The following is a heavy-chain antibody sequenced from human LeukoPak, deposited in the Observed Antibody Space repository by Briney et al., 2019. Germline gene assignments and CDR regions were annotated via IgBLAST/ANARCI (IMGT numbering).Heavy chain of an antibody. CDR2: ISGSGGST. V-gene: IGHV3-23*01. CDR1: GFTFSSYA. CDR3: ATLEGHGSGSYYKGGIDY. J-gene: IGHJ4*02. D-gene: IGHD3-10*01. Sequence: GGSLRLSCAASGFTFSSYAMSWVRQAPGKGLEWVSAISGSGGSTYYADSVKGRFTISRDNSKNTLYLQMNSLRAEDTAVYYCATLEGHGSGSYYKGGIDYWGQGTLVTVSS.